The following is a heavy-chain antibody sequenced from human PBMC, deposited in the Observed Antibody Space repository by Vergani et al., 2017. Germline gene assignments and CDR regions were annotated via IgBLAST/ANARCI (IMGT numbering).Heavy chain of an antibody. CDR1: GFTFSNYG. CDR3: VKDTVTGSRYFDY. J-gene: IGHJ4*02. D-gene: IGHD6-19*01. Sequence: QVQLVESGGGVVQPGGSLRLSCGASGFTFSNYGMHWVRQAPGKGREWVTFIRYVGSNTYYEDSVRGRFTVSGDNSKNTLFLQMNSLRQEDKAVYYSVKDTVTGSRYFDYWGQGTLVTVSS. V-gene: IGHV3-30*02. CDR2: IRYVGSNT.